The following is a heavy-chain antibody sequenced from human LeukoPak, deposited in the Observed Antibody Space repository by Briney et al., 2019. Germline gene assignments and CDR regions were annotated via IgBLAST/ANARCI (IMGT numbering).Heavy chain of an antibody. V-gene: IGHV1-2*02. CDR3: ARGEVTMVRGVIDGGFDP. Sequence: ASVTVSFTSSGSTFTGYYIHWVRHAPGQGLEWMGWINPNSGGTNYAQKFQGRVTMTRDTSISTANMELSRLRSDDTAVYYCARGEVTMVRGVIDGGFDPWGQGTLVTVSS. D-gene: IGHD3-10*01. CDR2: INPNSGGT. CDR1: GSTFTGYY. J-gene: IGHJ5*02.